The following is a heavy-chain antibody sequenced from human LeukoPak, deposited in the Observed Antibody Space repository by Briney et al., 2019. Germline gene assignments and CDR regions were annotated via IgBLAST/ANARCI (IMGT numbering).Heavy chain of an antibody. J-gene: IGHJ5*02. V-gene: IGHV4-59*01. CDR1: GGSISSYY. Sequence: RPSETLSLTCTVSGGSISSYYWSWIRQPPGKGLEWIGYIYYSGSTNYNPSLKSRVTISVDTSKNQFSLKLSSVTAADIAVYYCAREPTPNWFDPWGQGTLVTVSS. CDR3: AREPTPNWFDP. CDR2: IYYSGST.